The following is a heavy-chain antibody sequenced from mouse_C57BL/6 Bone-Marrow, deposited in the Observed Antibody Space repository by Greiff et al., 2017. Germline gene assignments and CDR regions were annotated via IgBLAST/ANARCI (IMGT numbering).Heavy chain of an antibody. J-gene: IGHJ2*01. CDR3: ARELRLYYVDY. CDR1: GFTFSSYT. V-gene: IGHV5-9*01. Sequence: VQLKESGGGLVKPGGSLKLSCAASGFTFSSYTMSWVRQTPEQGLEWVATISGGGGNTYYPDSVKGRVTISRDTANNTLYLQMSSLRSEDTDLYYCARELRLYYVDYWGQGTTLTVSA. D-gene: IGHD1-1*01. CDR2: ISGGGGNT.